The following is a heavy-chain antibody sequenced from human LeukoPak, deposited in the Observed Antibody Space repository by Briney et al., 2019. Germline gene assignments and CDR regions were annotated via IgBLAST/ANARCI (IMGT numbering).Heavy chain of an antibody. V-gene: IGHV3-11*01. J-gene: IGHJ6*04. D-gene: IGHD3-10*01. CDR1: GFTFSDYY. CDR2: ISSSGSTI. CDR3: ARGIWFGDIDTETTMDV. Sequence: PGGSLRLSCAASGFTFSDYYMSWIRQAPGKGLEWVSYISSSGSTIFYADSVKGRFTISRDNAKNSLYLQMNSLRAEDTAVYYCARGIWFGDIDTETTMDVWGKGTTVTISS.